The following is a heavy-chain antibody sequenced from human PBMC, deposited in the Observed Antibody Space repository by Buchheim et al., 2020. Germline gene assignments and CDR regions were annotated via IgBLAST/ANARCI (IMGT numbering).Heavy chain of an antibody. Sequence: QVQLVQSGSELKKPGASVKVSCKASGYTFTSYAMNWVRQAPGQGLEWMGRINPNSGGTNYAQKFQGRVTMTRDTSISTAYMELSRLRSDDTAVYYCASSRDIVVVPAALDYWGQGTL. J-gene: IGHJ4*02. CDR2: INPNSGGT. D-gene: IGHD2-2*01. CDR3: ASSRDIVVVPAALDY. V-gene: IGHV1-2*06. CDR1: GYTFTSYA.